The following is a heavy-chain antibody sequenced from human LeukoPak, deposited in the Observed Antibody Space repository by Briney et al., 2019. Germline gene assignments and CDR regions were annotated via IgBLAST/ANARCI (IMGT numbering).Heavy chain of an antibody. CDR1: GGSISSGSYY. CDR3: ARHSAIFGVVIKFFPFDS. D-gene: IGHD3-3*01. V-gene: IGHV4-61*02. J-gene: IGHJ3*02. CDR2: IYTGVST. Sequence: PSETLSLTCTVSGGSISSGSYYWSWIRQPAGKGREWLVRIYTGVSTNYNPSLKSRFPISVDTPRNQFYLKRNSVTGAATAVYYSARHSAIFGVVIKFFPFDSWGRRTMVTV.